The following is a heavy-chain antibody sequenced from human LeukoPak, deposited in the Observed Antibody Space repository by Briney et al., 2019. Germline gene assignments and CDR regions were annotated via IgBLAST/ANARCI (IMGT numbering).Heavy chain of an antibody. V-gene: IGHV3-15*01. CDR3: SSGRWMGFDI. CDR2: IKSKADGGTT. Sequence: KSGGSLRLSRAAVGFSFINAWLSWGRQAPGKGLKWFGRIKSKADGGTTDYATPGKGRFTISRDDAKNTRYLEMNSLKTKETACYYCSSGRWMGFDIWGQGTMVTVSS. D-gene: IGHD4-23*01. J-gene: IGHJ3*02. CDR1: GFSFINAW.